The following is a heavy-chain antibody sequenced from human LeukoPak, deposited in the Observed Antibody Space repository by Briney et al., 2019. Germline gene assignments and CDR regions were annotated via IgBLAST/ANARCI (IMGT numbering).Heavy chain of an antibody. V-gene: IGHV3-53*01. J-gene: IGHJ6*02. CDR1: RFTFSSYG. CDR2: IYSGGST. CDR3: ARNRYYYYGMDV. Sequence: PGGSLRLSCAASRFTFSSYGMHWVRQAPGKGLEWVSVIYSGGSTYYADSVKGRFTISRDNSKNTLYLQMNSLRAEDTAVYYCARNRYYYYGMDVWGQGTTVTVSS.